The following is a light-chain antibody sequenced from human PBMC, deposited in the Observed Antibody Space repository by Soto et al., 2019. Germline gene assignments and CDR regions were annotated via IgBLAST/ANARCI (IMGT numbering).Light chain of an antibody. J-gene: IGKJ4*01. CDR3: QQYGSSPPLT. CDR1: QSVGGTF. CDR2: GAS. Sequence: EIVLTQSPGTLSLSPGEGATLSCRASQSVGGTFLAWYQQKGGQAPRLLIHGASNRATGIPDRFSGSGSGTDFTLTISRLEPEDFAVYYCQQYGSSPPLTFGGGTKVDI. V-gene: IGKV3-20*01.